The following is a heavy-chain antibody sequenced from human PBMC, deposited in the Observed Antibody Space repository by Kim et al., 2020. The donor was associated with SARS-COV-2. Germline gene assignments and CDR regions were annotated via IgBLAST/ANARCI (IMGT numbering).Heavy chain of an antibody. D-gene: IGHD3-3*01. CDR3: AKVSPELRFLEWLFDY. Sequence: GGSLRLSCAASGFTFSSYVMSWVRQAPGKGLEWVSVIYSGGSSTYYADSVKGRFTISRDNSKNTLYLQMNSLRAEDTAVYYCAKVSPELRFLEWLFDYWGQGTLVTVSS. CDR2: IYSGGSST. J-gene: IGHJ4*02. CDR1: GFTFSSYV. V-gene: IGHV3-23*03.